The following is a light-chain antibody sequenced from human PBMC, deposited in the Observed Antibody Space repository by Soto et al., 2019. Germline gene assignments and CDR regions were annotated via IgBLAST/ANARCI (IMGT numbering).Light chain of an antibody. CDR2: DAS. Sequence: DRLTITSRARQSISSWLAWYQQKPGKAPKLLIYDASNLESGVPARFSGSGSGTEFTLTISSLQPDDFATYYCQQYDSYPWTFGRGTKVDIK. V-gene: IGKV1-5*01. CDR1: QSISSW. CDR3: QQYDSYPWT. J-gene: IGKJ1*01.